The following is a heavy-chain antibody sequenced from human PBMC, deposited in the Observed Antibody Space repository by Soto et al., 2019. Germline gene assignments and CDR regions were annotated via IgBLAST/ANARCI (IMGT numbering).Heavy chain of an antibody. J-gene: IGHJ6*02. V-gene: IGHV1-69*12. CDR2: IMPIFRTP. CDR3: ARDNDRPQLGGNYYYILDV. D-gene: IGHD1-1*01. Sequence: QVPLEQSGAEVKKPGSSVKVSCKASGGTFRNSAISWVRQAPGQGLEWMGGIMPIFRTPDYAHKFQGRVTITADESTSTAYMELSGLRSDDTAVYYCARDNDRPQLGGNYYYILDVWGHGTTVTVSS. CDR1: GGTFRNSA.